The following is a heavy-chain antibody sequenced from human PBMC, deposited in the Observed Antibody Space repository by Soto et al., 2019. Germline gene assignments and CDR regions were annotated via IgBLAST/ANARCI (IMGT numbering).Heavy chain of an antibody. J-gene: IGHJ4*02. CDR2: IKQDGSEK. CDR3: AIDPPYYDYVWGSRGNYFAY. D-gene: IGHD3-16*01. Sequence: PCGSLRLCCASSRFTVRSYRMSWVRKAPGKGLEWVANIKQDGSEKYYVDSVKGRFTISRDNAKNSLYLQMNSLRAEDTAVYYCAIDPPYYDYVWGSRGNYFAYWGQGTLVTVSS. V-gene: IGHV3-7*05. CDR1: RFTVRSYR.